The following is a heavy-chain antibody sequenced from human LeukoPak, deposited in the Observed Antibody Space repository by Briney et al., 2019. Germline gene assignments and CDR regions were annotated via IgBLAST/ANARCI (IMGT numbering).Heavy chain of an antibody. J-gene: IGHJ4*02. V-gene: IGHV4-59*08. D-gene: IGHD1-26*01. CDR2: IYNSGNT. CDR1: GGSISSYY. CDR3: ARQRGGSYYGDTYYFDY. Sequence: SETLSLTCTVSGGSISSYYWSWIRQRPGKGLEWIGYIYNSGNTNYNPSLKSRVTVSVDTPKNQFSLKLSSVTAADTAVYYCARQRGGSYYGDTYYFDYWGQGTLVTVSS.